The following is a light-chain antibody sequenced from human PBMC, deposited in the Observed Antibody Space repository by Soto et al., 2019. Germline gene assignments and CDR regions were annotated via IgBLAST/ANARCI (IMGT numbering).Light chain of an antibody. V-gene: IGKV3-11*01. CDR2: DAS. Sequence: EIVLTQSPATLSLSPGERATLSCRASRSVRSYLAWYQQKPGQAPRLLIYDASNRAAGIPARFSGSGSETDFTLTISNLEPEDFAVYYCQQRYAWPPITFGQGTRLKIK. J-gene: IGKJ5*01. CDR1: RSVRSY. CDR3: QQRYAWPPIT.